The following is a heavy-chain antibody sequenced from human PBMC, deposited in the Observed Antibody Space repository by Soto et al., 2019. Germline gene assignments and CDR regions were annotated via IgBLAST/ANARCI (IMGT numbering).Heavy chain of an antibody. D-gene: IGHD6-13*01. J-gene: IGHJ6*02. V-gene: IGHV1-69*01. CDR3: ARARGASAGQTVFYYYGMDV. CDR1: GGTFSSYA. CDR2: IIPIFGTA. Sequence: QVQLVQSGAEVKKPGSSVKVSCKASGGTFSSYAISWVRQAPGQGLEWMGGIIPIFGTANYAQKFQGRVTITADESTSTAYREMSSLRSEDTAVYYCARARGASAGQTVFYYYGMDVWGQGTTVTVSS.